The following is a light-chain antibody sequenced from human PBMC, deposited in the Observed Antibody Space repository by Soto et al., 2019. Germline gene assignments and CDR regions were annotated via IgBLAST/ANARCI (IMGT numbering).Light chain of an antibody. V-gene: IGKV1-39*01. Sequence: DIQMTQSPSSLSASVGDRVTITCRASQSISSYVNWYQQKPGKAPKLLIYAASSLQSGVPSRFSGSGSGTDFTLTSSRLQPEDFATYYCQQSYSTPDTVGPGTKVDIK. J-gene: IGKJ3*01. CDR1: QSISSY. CDR3: QQSYSTPDT. CDR2: AAS.